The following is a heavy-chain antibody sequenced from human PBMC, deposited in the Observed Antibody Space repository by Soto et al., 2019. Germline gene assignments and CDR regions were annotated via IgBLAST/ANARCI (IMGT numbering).Heavy chain of an antibody. V-gene: IGHV1-2*04. CDR1: GYTFTGYY. Sequence: ASVKVSCKASGYTFTGYYMHWVRQAPGQGLEWMGWINPNSGGTNYAQKFQGWVTMTRDTSISTAYMELSRLRSDDTADYYCARTTRITIFGADNWFDPWGQGTLVTVSS. CDR3: ARTTRITIFGADNWFDP. D-gene: IGHD3-3*01. J-gene: IGHJ5*02. CDR2: INPNSGGT.